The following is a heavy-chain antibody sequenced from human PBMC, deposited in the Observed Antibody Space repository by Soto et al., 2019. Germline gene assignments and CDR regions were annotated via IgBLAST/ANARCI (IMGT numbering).Heavy chain of an antibody. J-gene: IGHJ4*02. V-gene: IGHV4-59*01. CDR2: VYYTGST. D-gene: IGHD2-21*01. CDR1: GGSISGSY. Sequence: NPSETLSLTCSVSGGSISGSYWSWIRQSPGKGLEWLGYVYYTGSTNYSPSLRSRVSISVDTSKNEFSLRLSPVTAADTAVYFCARSVPVPGEHIDYSGPGHQVTVSS. CDR3: ARSVPVPGEHIDY.